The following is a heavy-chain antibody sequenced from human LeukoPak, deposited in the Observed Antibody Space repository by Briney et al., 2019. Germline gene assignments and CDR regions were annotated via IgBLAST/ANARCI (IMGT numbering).Heavy chain of an antibody. CDR3: ARANSSSWFYYYGMDV. J-gene: IGHJ6*02. CDR1: GGSISSYH. CDR2: IYHSGST. Sequence: SETLSLTCTVSGGSISSYHWSWIRQPPGKGLEWIGYIYHSGSTYYNPSLKSRVTISVDRSKNQFSLKLSSVTAADTAVYYCARANSSSWFYYYGMDVWGQGTTVTVSS. V-gene: IGHV4-59*12. D-gene: IGHD6-13*01.